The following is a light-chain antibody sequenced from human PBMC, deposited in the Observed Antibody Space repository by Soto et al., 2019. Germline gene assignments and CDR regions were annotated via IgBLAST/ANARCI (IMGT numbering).Light chain of an antibody. CDR2: GPS. Sequence: EIVLTQSPGTLSLSPGETATLSCRASQSVPKNYLAWYQQKPGHAPRLLIYGPSTRATGTPDRFSGSGSGTDFTLTISRLEPEDFAVYYCHQYASSPQTFGQGTKVEIK. CDR1: QSVPKNY. CDR3: HQYASSPQT. V-gene: IGKV3-20*01. J-gene: IGKJ1*01.